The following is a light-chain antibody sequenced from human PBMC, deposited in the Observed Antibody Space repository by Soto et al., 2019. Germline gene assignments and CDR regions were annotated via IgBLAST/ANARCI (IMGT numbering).Light chain of an antibody. J-gene: IGKJ1*01. CDR3: QQYNSYWT. Sequence: EIPMTQSPSTLSASVGDRVTITCRASQSIITSLAWYQQKPGKAPKLLIYDASSLESGVPSRFSGSGSGTEFTLTISSLQPDDFGTYYCQQYNSYWTFGQGTKVEIK. V-gene: IGKV1-5*01. CDR1: QSIITS. CDR2: DAS.